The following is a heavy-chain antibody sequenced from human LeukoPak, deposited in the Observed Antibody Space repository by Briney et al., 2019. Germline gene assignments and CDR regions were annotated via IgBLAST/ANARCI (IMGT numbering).Heavy chain of an antibody. CDR3: ASGAVAGTWGAFDI. V-gene: IGHV3-20*04. J-gene: IGHJ3*02. Sequence: GGSLRLSCAASGFIFSSYWMHWVRHAPGKGLEWVSGINWNGGSTGYADSVKGRFTISRDNAKNSLYLQMNSLRAEDTALYYCASGAVAGTWGAFDIWGQGTMVTVSS. CDR1: GFIFSSYW. D-gene: IGHD6-19*01. CDR2: INWNGGST.